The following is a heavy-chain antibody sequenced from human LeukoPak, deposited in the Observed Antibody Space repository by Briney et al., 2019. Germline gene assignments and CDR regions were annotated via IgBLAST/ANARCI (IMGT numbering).Heavy chain of an antibody. Sequence: ASVKVSCKASRYTFTSYDINWVRQATGQGLEWMGWMNPNSGNTGYAQKFQGRVTMTRNTSISTAYMELSSLRSEDTAVYYCARGDPRYYDFWSGYYVWGTFDYWGQGTLVTASS. V-gene: IGHV1-8*01. CDR2: MNPNSGNT. D-gene: IGHD3-3*01. CDR3: ARGDPRYYDFWSGYYVWGTFDY. CDR1: RYTFTSYD. J-gene: IGHJ4*02.